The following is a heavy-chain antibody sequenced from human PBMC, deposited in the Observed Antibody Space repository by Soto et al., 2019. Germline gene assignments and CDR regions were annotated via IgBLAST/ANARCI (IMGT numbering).Heavy chain of an antibody. CDR3: VRDGSTSWYSYDYHGMDV. V-gene: IGHV3-7*05. D-gene: IGHD5-18*01. CDR1: GFTFRTYW. CDR2: INLDGSEK. Sequence: EVQLVESGGGLVQPGGSLRLSCAASGFTFRTYWLSWVRQVPGKGLEWVANINLDGSEKNYVDSVKGRFTISRDNARNSLYLQMRSLRGEDTALYYCVRDGSTSWYSYDYHGMDVWGQGTTVTVSS. J-gene: IGHJ6*02.